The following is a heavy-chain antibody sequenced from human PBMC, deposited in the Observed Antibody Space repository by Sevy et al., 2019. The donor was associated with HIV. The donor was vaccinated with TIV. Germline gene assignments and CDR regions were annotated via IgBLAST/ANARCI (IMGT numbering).Heavy chain of an antibody. V-gene: IGHV3-48*01. D-gene: IGHD3-16*01. CDR2: ISSSSSTI. J-gene: IGHJ5*02. Sequence: GGSLRLSCAASGFTFSSYIMNWVRQAPGKGLEWVSYISSSSSTICYADSVKGRFTISRDNAKNPLYLQMNSLRAEDTAVYYCARDLRSRGWFDPWGQGTLVTVSS. CDR3: ARDLRSRGWFDP. CDR1: GFTFSSYI.